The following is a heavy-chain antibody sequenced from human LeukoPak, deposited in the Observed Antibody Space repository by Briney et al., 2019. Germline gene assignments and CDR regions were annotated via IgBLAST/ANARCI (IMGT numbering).Heavy chain of an antibody. CDR1: GFPFNKYA. V-gene: IGHV3-30*18. J-gene: IGHJ4*02. D-gene: IGHD1-26*01. CDR2: ISYDGSNK. Sequence: GGSLRLSCAASGFPFNKYAMSWVRQAPGKGLEWVAVISYDGSNKYYADSVKGRFTISRDNSKNTLYPQMNSLRAEDTAVYYCAKLPRNSGSFDYWGQGTLVTVSS. CDR3: AKLPRNSGSFDY.